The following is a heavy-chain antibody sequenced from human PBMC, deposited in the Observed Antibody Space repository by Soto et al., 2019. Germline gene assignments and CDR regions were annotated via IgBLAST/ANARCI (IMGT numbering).Heavy chain of an antibody. V-gene: IGHV4-30-4*01. CDR2: IYYSGST. CDR1: GCSISSGDYY. D-gene: IGHD3-3*01. Sequence: PSETLSLTCTVSGCSISSGDYYWSWIRQPPGKGLEWIGYIYYSGSTYYNPSLKSRVTISVDTSKNQFSLKLSSVTAADTAVYYCAGEFVVVTDNWFDPWGQGTLVTVSS. CDR3: AGEFVVVTDNWFDP. J-gene: IGHJ5*02.